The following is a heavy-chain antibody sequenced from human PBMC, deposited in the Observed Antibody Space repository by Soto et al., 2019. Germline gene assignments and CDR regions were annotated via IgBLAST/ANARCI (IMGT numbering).Heavy chain of an antibody. J-gene: IGHJ4*02. V-gene: IGHV4-4*07. Sequence: SETLSLTCTVSGGSISNYYWTWIRQPAGKGLEWIGRIYSSGSTNYNSSLKSRVTMSVDTSKNQFSLKLTSVTAAGTAVYYCARQTTFSSSWYDYWGQGTLVTVSS. CDR3: ARQTTFSSSWYDY. CDR1: GGSISNYY. CDR2: IYSSGST. D-gene: IGHD6-13*01.